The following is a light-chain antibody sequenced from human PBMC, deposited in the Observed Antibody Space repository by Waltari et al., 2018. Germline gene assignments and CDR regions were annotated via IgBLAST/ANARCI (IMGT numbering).Light chain of an antibody. V-gene: IGKV1-6*01. CDR3: QHYYDNPYS. J-gene: IGKJ2*03. CDR1: QNIYSN. Sequence: IQMTQSPSALSASVGDRVTISCRASQNIYSNLAWYQQKPGKAPKLLIYAASSLQSGIPSRFSGSGSVTDFTLTISSLQPEDSAAYYCQHYYDNPYSFGQGTKVEIK. CDR2: AAS.